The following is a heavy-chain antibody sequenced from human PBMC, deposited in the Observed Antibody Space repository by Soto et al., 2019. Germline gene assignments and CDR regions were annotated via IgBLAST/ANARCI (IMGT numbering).Heavy chain of an antibody. Sequence: QVQLQESGPGLVKPSETLSLTCTVSGASISSGIYYWTWIRQHPGKGLEWIGYIYIQNSGSTYYNPSLKSGVTISVDTSKNQFSLNLSSVTVADTAVYYCARSRDGYNTKARGAFDIWGQGTMVTVSS. CDR1: GASISSGIYY. V-gene: IGHV4-31*03. CDR3: ARSRDGYNTKARGAFDI. CDR2: IYIQNSGST. D-gene: IGHD5-18*01. J-gene: IGHJ3*02.